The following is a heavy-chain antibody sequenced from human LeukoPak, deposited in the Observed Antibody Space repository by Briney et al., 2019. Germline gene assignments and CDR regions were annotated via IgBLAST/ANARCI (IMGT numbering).Heavy chain of an antibody. CDR1: GFTFSTYG. CDR3: AKETYCYGSGSYSQAIQH. V-gene: IGHV3-30*18. J-gene: IGHJ1*01. D-gene: IGHD3-10*01. CDR2: ISYDGGNK. Sequence: PGGSLTLSCAASGFTFSTYGMHWVRQAQGPALDRVAVISYDGGNKHYADSVKGRLTLFRDNSKNTLYLQMNSLRTEDPAVYYCAKETYCYGSGSYSQAIQHWGQGTLVTVSS.